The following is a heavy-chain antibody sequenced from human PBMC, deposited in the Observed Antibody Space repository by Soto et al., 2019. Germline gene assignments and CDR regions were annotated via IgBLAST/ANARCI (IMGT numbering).Heavy chain of an antibody. CDR2: ISYDGSNK. J-gene: IGHJ3*02. Sequence: GGSLRLSCAASGFTFSSYAMHWVRQAPGKGLEWVAVISYDGSNKYYADSVKGRFTISRDNSKNTLYLQMNSLRAEDTAVYYCARDRGSSGTYAFDIWGQGTMVTVSS. CDR3: ARDRGSSGTYAFDI. V-gene: IGHV3-30-3*01. D-gene: IGHD6-19*01. CDR1: GFTFSSYA.